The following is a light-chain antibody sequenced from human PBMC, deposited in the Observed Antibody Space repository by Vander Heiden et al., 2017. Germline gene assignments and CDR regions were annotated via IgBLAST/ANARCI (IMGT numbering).Light chain of an antibody. Sequence: DSVVTQSPDSRAVSLGERATINCKSRQSGFYSSNNKNYLAWYQQKPGQPPKLLIYCASTRESGVPDRFSGSGSGTDFTLTISSLQAEDVAVYYCQQYYSTPYTFGQGTKLEIK. J-gene: IGKJ2*01. CDR3: QQYYSTPYT. V-gene: IGKV4-1*01. CDR1: QSGFYSSNNKNY. CDR2: CAS.